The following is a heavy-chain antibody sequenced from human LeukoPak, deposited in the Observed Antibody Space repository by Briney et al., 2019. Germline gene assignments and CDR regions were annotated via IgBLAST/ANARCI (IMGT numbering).Heavy chain of an antibody. D-gene: IGHD2-15*01. CDR1: GFTLSSYG. V-gene: IGHV3-30*03. CDR2: ISYDGSNK. CDR3: ARFGYVAAVDV. Sequence: GGSLRLSCAASGFTLSSYGMHWVRQAPGKGLEWVAVISYDGSNKYYADSVKGRFTISRDNSKNTLYLQMNSLRAEDTAVYHCARFGYVAAVDVWGQGTPVTVSS. J-gene: IGHJ4*02.